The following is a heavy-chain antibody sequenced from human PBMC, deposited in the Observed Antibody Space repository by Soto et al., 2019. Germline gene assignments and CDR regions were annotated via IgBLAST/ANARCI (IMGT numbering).Heavy chain of an antibody. CDR3: ARGGHVVVVTAALDY. CDR1: GDTFTDYY. D-gene: IGHD2-21*02. Sequence: QVQLVQSGAEVKKPGASVKVSCKASGDTFTDYYIHWVRQAPGQGLEWMGTVNPSGGHTTYAQHFLGRRTSTGAPSAXTLYMELASLTCEDTAIYFCARGGHVVVVTAALDYWGQGTLVTVSS. CDR2: VNPSGGHT. J-gene: IGHJ4*02. V-gene: IGHV1-46*01.